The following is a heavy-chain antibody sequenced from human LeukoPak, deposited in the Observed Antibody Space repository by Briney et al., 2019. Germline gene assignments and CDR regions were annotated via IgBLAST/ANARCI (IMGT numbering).Heavy chain of an antibody. V-gene: IGHV3-48*02. J-gene: IGHJ4*02. CDR2: ISSSSSTI. CDR1: GFIFSSYS. CDR3: ARVLPRYSSRSFAFDY. D-gene: IGHD6-13*01. Sequence: GGSPRLSCAASGFIFSSYSMNWVRQAPGKGLEWVSYISSSSSTIYYADSVKGRFTISRDNAKNSLYLQMNSLRDEDTAVYYCARVLPRYSSRSFAFDYWGQGTLVTVSS.